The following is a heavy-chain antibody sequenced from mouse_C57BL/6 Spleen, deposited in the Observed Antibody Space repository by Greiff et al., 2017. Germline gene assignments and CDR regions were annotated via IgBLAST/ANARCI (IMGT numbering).Heavy chain of an antibody. Sequence: EVHLVESGGGLVKPGGSLKLSCAASGFTFSDYGMHWVRQAPEKGLEWVAYISSGSSTIYYADTVKGRFTISRDNAKNTLFLQMTSLRSEDTAMYYCAREGYYYGSSYWFAYWGQGTLVTVSA. V-gene: IGHV5-17*01. CDR1: GFTFSDYG. CDR2: ISSGSSTI. J-gene: IGHJ3*01. CDR3: AREGYYYGSSYWFAY. D-gene: IGHD1-1*01.